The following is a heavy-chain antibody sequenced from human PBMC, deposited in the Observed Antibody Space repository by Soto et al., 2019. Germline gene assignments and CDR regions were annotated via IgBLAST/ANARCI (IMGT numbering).Heavy chain of an antibody. V-gene: IGHV3-21*02. CDR3: ARDPPLSVLVVVATDDF. Sequence: EVQLVESGGGLVKPGGSLRLSCAASGFTFTIHNMNWVRQAPGKGLEWVSSISSSSSFRNYADSVKGRFSISRDNDKNLVYLQMDSLRAEDTAVYYCARDPPLSVLVVVATDDFWGQGTLVTVSS. J-gene: IGHJ4*02. CDR2: ISSSSSFR. CDR1: GFTFTIHN. D-gene: IGHD2-21*01.